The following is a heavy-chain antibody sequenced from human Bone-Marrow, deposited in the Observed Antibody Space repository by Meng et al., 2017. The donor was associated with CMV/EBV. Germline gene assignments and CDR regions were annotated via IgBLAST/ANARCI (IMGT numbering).Heavy chain of an antibody. CDR1: GGSFSGYY. Sequence: QVQLQQWGAGLLKPSETLSLTCAVYGGSFSGYYWSWIRQPPGKGLEWIGEINHSGSTNYNPSLKSRVTISVDTSKNQFSLKLSSVTAADTAVYYCARGHNYGDYSFFDPWGQGTMVTVSS. J-gene: IGHJ5*02. D-gene: IGHD4-17*01. CDR3: ARGHNYGDYSFFDP. CDR2: INHSGST. V-gene: IGHV4-34*01.